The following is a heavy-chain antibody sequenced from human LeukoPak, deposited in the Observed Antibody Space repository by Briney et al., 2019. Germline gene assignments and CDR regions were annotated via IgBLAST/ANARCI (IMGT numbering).Heavy chain of an antibody. CDR1: GGSSSSSTDY. J-gene: IGHJ2*01. CDR3: ARDGPIVVVPAAYPNWYFDL. V-gene: IGHV4-39*07. Sequence: SDPLSLTCTVSGGSSSSSTDYWSWIRQHPGEGLEWISSIYYSGITYYNPSLKSRVSISVDTSKNQFSPKLSSVTAAATAVYYCARDGPIVVVPAAYPNWYFDLWGRGTLVTVSS. CDR2: IYYSGIT. D-gene: IGHD2-2*01.